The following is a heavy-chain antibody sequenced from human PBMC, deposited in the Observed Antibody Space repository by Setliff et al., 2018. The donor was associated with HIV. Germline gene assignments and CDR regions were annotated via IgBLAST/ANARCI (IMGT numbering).Heavy chain of an antibody. D-gene: IGHD3-22*01. CDR2: ILSTGERT. J-gene: IGHJ4*02. V-gene: IGHV3-23*01. CDR3: AKELAASGLGYFDS. CDR1: GFNFNTYS. Sequence: GGSLRLSCAASGFNFNTYSMSWVRQAPGEGLEWVSAILSTGERTFYADSVKGRFTISRDNSKNTVYLQMNSLRAEDTAEYYCAKELAASGLGYFDSWGRGILVTVSS.